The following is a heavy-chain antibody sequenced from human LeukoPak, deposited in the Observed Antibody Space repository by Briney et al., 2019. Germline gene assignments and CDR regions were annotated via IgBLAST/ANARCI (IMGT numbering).Heavy chain of an antibody. CDR1: GDSISSYY. Sequence: SETLSLTCTVSGDSISSYYWSWIRQPPGKGLEWIGYIHDTGSTKYNPSLKSRVTISIDRSKNQFSLELRSVTAADTAVYYCARGGAIAAVPDIWGQGTMVTVSS. CDR2: IHDTGST. D-gene: IGHD6-13*01. J-gene: IGHJ3*02. V-gene: IGHV4-59*12. CDR3: ARGGAIAAVPDI.